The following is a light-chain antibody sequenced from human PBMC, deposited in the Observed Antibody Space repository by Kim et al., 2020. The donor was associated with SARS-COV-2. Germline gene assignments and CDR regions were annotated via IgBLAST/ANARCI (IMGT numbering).Light chain of an antibody. CDR1: QNIGTY. J-gene: IGKJ2*03. Sequence: ASVGDRVTITYRANQNIGTYLNWYQHKPGKAPQLLIYAASSLRSGVPSRFSGSGSGTDFTLTISSLQPDDFATYYCQQSYSTPLHSFGQGTKLEI. CDR2: AAS. CDR3: QQSYSTPLHS. V-gene: IGKV1-39*01.